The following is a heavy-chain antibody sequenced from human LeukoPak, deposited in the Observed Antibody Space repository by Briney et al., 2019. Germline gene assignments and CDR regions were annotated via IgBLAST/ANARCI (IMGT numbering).Heavy chain of an antibody. CDR2: INPNSGGT. Sequence: ASVKVSRKPSVYTLTGYYMHWVRQAPRQGLEWMGWINPNSGGTNYAQKFQGRVTMTGDTSITPDYMELSRMRADDTAVYYCGRDQIAATADFDYWGQGTLVTVSS. CDR3: GRDQIAATADFDY. D-gene: IGHD6-13*01. V-gene: IGHV1-2*02. CDR1: VYTLTGYY. J-gene: IGHJ4*02.